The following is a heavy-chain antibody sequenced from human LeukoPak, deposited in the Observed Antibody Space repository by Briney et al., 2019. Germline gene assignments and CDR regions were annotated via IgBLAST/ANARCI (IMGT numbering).Heavy chain of an antibody. CDR1: VLTVSSNF. CDR3: ASHKRRGYSGYTGGLEY. J-gene: IGHJ4*02. D-gene: IGHD5-12*01. Sequence: GGSLRLSCAAAVLTVSSNFMSWVRQAPGKGLEWVSIIHLGGAAYYADSVKGRFTISRDNSKNTLYLQMNSLRAEDTAVYYCASHKRRGYSGYTGGLEYWGQGTLVTASS. CDR2: IHLGGAA. V-gene: IGHV3-66*04.